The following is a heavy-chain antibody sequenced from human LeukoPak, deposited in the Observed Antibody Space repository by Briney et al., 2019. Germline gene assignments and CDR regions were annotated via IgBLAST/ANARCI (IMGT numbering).Heavy chain of an antibody. D-gene: IGHD5-18*01. CDR3: ARGRSYGFDFDS. CDR1: GVSINTCCYY. Sequence: SETLSLTCDVSGVSINTCCYYWTWIRQPPGKGLEWIGYKYYSGSTRYNSSLRSRLTISLDSSKNQFSLRLTFVTAADTAVYYCARGRSYGFDFDSWGPGTLVIVSS. CDR2: KYYSGST. V-gene: IGHV4-61*01. J-gene: IGHJ4*02.